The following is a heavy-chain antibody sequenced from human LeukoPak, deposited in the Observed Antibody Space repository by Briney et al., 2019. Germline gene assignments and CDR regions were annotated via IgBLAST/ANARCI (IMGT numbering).Heavy chain of an antibody. D-gene: IGHD6-19*01. J-gene: IGHJ4*02. Sequence: ASVKVSCKASGYTFTGYYMNWVRQAPGQGLEWMGWINPNSGGTKYAQKIQGRVTMTRDTSISTAYMELRSLRSDDTAVYYCARGGNSGWRTPNDDYWGQGTLVTVSS. CDR3: ARGGNSGWRTPNDDY. CDR1: GYTFTGYY. V-gene: IGHV1-2*02. CDR2: INPNSGGT.